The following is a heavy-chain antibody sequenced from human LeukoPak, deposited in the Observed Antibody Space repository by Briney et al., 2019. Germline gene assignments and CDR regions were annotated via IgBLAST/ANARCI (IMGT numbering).Heavy chain of an antibody. CDR1: GYTFNSYW. D-gene: IGHD6-19*01. CDR3: ARRYGSALYGVFDY. Sequence: KRGESLKISCKGSGYTFNSYWIGWVRQMPGAGLEWMGIIYPGDSDTRYSPSFQGQVTISADKSISTAYLQWSSLKASDSAMYYCARRYGSALYGVFDYWGQGTLVIVSS. J-gene: IGHJ4*02. CDR2: IYPGDSDT. V-gene: IGHV5-51*01.